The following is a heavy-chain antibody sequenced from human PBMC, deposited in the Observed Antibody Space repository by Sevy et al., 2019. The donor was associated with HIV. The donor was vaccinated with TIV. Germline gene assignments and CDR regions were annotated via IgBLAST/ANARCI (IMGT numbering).Heavy chain of an antibody. Sequence: GGSLRLSCVASGFSFTWYWMSWVRQTPEKGLEWVSGISDSGDTTHYAESVKGRFTISRDNSKNTVSLQMSSLRAEDTAIYYCAKLPSTVMFREKGYWGQGTRVTVSS. D-gene: IGHD3-10*01. CDR3: AKLPSTVMFREKGY. CDR2: ISDSGDTT. CDR1: GFSFTWYW. V-gene: IGHV3-23*01. J-gene: IGHJ4*02.